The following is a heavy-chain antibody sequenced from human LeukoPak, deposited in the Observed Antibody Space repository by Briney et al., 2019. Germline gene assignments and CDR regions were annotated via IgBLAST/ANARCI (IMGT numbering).Heavy chain of an antibody. Sequence: GGSLRLSCAASGFSIGDYWMSWVRQAPGKGLEWVANINQDEGSEDYVDSVKGRFTISRDNAKNSLYLQMNSLRAEDTAVYYCWHPMIQGAVSWGQGTLVTVSS. CDR1: GFSIGDYW. CDR2: INQDEGSE. J-gene: IGHJ5*02. CDR3: WHPMIQGAVS. D-gene: IGHD3-10*01. V-gene: IGHV3-7*01.